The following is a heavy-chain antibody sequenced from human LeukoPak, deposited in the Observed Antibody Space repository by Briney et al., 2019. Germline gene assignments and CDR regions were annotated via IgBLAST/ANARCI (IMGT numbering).Heavy chain of an antibody. CDR3: ARQRVAVHFGY. V-gene: IGHV4-39*01. Sequence: SETLSLTCTVSGGSISSSSYYWGWIRQPPGKGLEWIVSIYYSGSTYYNPSLKSRVTISVDTSKNQFSLKLSSVTAADTAVYYCARQRVAVHFGYWGQGTLVTVSS. CDR1: GGSISSSSYY. CDR2: IYYSGST. J-gene: IGHJ4*02. D-gene: IGHD6-19*01.